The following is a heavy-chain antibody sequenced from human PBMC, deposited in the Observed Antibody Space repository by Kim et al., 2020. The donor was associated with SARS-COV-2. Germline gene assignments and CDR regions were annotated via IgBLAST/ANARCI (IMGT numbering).Heavy chain of an antibody. CDR2: IIPIFGTA. J-gene: IGHJ4*02. CDR3: ARAYCGGDCYSNFDY. CDR1: GGTFSSYA. D-gene: IGHD2-21*01. Sequence: SVKVSCKASGGTFSSYAISWVRQAPGQGLEWMGGIIPIFGTANYAQKFQGRVTITADESTSTAYMELSSLRSEDTAVYYCARAYCGGDCYSNFDYWGQGTLVTVSS. V-gene: IGHV1-69*13.